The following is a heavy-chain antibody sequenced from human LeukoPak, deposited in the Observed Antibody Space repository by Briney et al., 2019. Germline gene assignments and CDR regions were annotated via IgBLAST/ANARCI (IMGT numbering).Heavy chain of an antibody. CDR1: GYTFTSYG. CDR2: INPNSGGT. D-gene: IGHD2-21*01. J-gene: IGHJ5*02. CDR3: AREAYCGGDCYGNWFDP. Sequence: ASVKVSCKASGYTFTSYGISWVRQAPGQGLEWMGWINPNSGGTNYAQKFQGRVTMTRDTSISTAYMELSRLRSDDTAVYYCAREAYCGGDCYGNWFDPWGQGTLVTVSS. V-gene: IGHV1-2*02.